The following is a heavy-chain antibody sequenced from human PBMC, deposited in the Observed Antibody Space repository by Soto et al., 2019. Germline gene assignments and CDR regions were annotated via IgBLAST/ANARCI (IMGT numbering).Heavy chain of an antibody. CDR2: ISSSGSTI. CDR1: GFTFSSYE. J-gene: IGHJ5*02. Sequence: EVQLVESGGGLVQPGGSLRLSCAAPGFTFSSYEMNWVRQAPGKGLEWVSYISSSGSTIYYADSVKGRFTISRDNAKNSLYLQMNSLRAEDTAVYYCARAPRIAAAGTRVNWFDPWGQGTLVTVSS. V-gene: IGHV3-48*03. D-gene: IGHD6-13*01. CDR3: ARAPRIAAAGTRVNWFDP.